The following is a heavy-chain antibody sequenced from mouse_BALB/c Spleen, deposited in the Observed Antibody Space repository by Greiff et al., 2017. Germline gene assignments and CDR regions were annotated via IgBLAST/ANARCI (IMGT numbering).Heavy chain of an antibody. V-gene: IGHV14-3*02. CDR2: IDPANGNT. Sequence: VQLQQSGAELVKPGASVKLSCTASGFNIKDTYMHWVKQRPEQGLEWIGRIDPANGNTKYDPKFQGKATITADTSSNAAYLQLSSLTSEDTAVYYCARSGGYYGYWFAYWGQGTLVTVSA. CDR3: ARSGGYYGYWFAY. CDR1: GFNIKDTY. D-gene: IGHD1-2*01. J-gene: IGHJ3*01.